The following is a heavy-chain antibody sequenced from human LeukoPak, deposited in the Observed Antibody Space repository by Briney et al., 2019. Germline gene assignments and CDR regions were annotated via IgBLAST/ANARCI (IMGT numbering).Heavy chain of an antibody. CDR3: ARVGGDQVGY. V-gene: IGHV3-53*01. J-gene: IGHJ4*02. Sequence: GGSLILSCAASGFTVSSKYMSWVRQAPGKGLEWVSVIYNNGNTHYADSVKGRFTISRDNSKNTLYLQMNSLRAEDTAVYYCARVGGDQVGYWGQGTLVTVSS. CDR2: IYNNGNT. D-gene: IGHD4-17*01. CDR1: GFTVSSKY.